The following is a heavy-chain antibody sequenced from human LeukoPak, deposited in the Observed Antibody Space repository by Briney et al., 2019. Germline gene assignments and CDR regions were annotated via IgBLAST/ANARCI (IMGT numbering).Heavy chain of an antibody. V-gene: IGHV4-39*01. J-gene: IGHJ4*02. Sequence: KPSETLSLTCSVSGGSIGSGRYYWAWIRQPPGKGLEWIGSIYNTWSTSYNPSLKSRVTISVDTSKNQFSLKLTSVTAADTAVYYCARHSGSYYDFDYWGQGTLVTVSS. D-gene: IGHD1-26*01. CDR2: IYNTWST. CDR1: GGSIGSGRYY. CDR3: ARHSGSYYDFDY.